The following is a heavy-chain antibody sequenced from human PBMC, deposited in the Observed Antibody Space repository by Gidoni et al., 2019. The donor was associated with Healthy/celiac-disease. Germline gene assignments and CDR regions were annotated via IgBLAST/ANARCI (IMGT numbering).Heavy chain of an antibody. J-gene: IGHJ3*02. CDR1: GGSISSGSYY. Sequence: QAQLQESGPGLVKPSQTLSLTCTVSGGSISSGSYYWSWIRQPAGKGLEWIGRIYTSGSTNYNPSLKIRVTISVDTSKNQFSLKLSSVTAADTAVYYCASDLQDEAFDIWGQGTMVTVSS. CDR3: ASDLQDEAFDI. V-gene: IGHV4-61*02. CDR2: IYTSGST.